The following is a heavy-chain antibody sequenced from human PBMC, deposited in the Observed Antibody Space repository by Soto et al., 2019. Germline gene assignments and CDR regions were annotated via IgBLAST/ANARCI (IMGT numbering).Heavy chain of an antibody. J-gene: IGHJ6*02. V-gene: IGHV3-33*01. CDR2: IWYDGSNK. D-gene: IGHD6-13*01. CDR3: ARDWTVAAADHYGMDV. CDR1: GFTFSSYG. Sequence: SCAASGFTFSSYGMHWVRQAPGKGLEWVAVIWYDGSNKYYADSVKGRFTISRDNSKNTLYLQMNSLRAEDTAVYYCARDWTVAAADHYGMDVWGQGTTVTVSS.